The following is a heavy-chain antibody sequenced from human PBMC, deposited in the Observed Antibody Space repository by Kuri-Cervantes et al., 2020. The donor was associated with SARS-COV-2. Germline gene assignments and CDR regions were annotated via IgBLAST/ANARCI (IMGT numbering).Heavy chain of an antibody. CDR2: IKKDGSEK. CDR1: GFSFSMYW. Sequence: GESLKISCAASGFSFSMYWMSWVRQAPGKGLEWVANIKKDGSEKYYVDSVKGRFTISRDNAKNSLYLQMNSLRAEDTAVYYCAKDQDYYDSSGQFDYWGQGTLVTVSS. J-gene: IGHJ4*02. D-gene: IGHD3-22*01. V-gene: IGHV3-7*03. CDR3: AKDQDYYDSSGQFDY.